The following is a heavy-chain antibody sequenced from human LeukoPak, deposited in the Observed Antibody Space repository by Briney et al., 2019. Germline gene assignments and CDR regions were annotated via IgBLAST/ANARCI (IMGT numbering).Heavy chain of an antibody. CDR3: ARAYCSSTSCYLNWFDP. CDR1: GGSFSGYY. J-gene: IGHJ5*02. CDR2: INHSGST. Sequence: PSETLSLTCAVYGGSFSGYYWSWIRQPPGKGLEWIGAINHSGSTNYNPSLKSRVTISVDTSKNQFSLKLSPVTAADTAVYYCARAYCSSTSCYLNWFDPWGQGTLVTVSS. D-gene: IGHD2-2*01. V-gene: IGHV4-34*01.